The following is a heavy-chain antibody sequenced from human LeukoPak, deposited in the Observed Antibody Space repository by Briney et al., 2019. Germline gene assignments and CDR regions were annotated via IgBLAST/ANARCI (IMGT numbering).Heavy chain of an antibody. V-gene: IGHV3-21*03. Sequence: GGSLRLSCAASGFTFSSYSMNWVRQAPGKGLEWVSSISSSSSYIYYADSVKGRFTISRDNAKNSLYLQMNSLKTEDTAVYYCTTASYYYGSGSYADFDYWGQGTLVTVSS. J-gene: IGHJ4*02. CDR2: ISSSSSYI. D-gene: IGHD3-10*01. CDR1: GFTFSSYS. CDR3: TTASYYYGSGSYADFDY.